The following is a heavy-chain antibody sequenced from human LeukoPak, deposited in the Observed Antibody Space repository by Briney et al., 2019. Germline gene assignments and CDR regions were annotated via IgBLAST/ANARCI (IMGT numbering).Heavy chain of an antibody. D-gene: IGHD6-6*01. J-gene: IGHJ4*02. Sequence: SGPALVKPTQTLTLTCTFSGFSLSTSGMRVCWIRQPSGTALEWLARIDWDDDKFYSTSLKTRLTIAKDTSKNQVVLTMINMGPVDTATYYFARTLFDYSSSTPAYYFDYWGQGTLVTVSS. CDR1: GFSLSTSGMR. V-gene: IGHV2-70*04. CDR3: ARTLFDYSSSTPAYYFDY. CDR2: IDWDDDK.